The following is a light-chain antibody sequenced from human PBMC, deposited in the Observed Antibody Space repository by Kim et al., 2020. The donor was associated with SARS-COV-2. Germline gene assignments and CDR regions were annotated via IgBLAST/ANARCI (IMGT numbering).Light chain of an antibody. Sequence: APTNVKSSQDVLSSSNNRDYLSWYQQKPGQPPKLLIFSASTRASGVPARFSGSGSGTDFTLTISSLQAEDVAVYYCQQYYTTPLTFGQGTKVDIK. CDR1: QDVLSSSNNRDY. CDR2: SAS. CDR3: QQYYTTPLT. V-gene: IGKV4-1*01. J-gene: IGKJ1*01.